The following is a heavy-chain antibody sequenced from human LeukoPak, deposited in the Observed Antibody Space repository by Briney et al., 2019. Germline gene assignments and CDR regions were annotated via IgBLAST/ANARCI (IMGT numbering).Heavy chain of an antibody. J-gene: IGHJ6*03. V-gene: IGHV4-39*07. Sequence: PSETLSLTCTVSGGSISSSSYYWGWIRQPPGKGLEWIGSIYYSGSTYYNPSLKSRVTISVDTSKKQFSLKLSSVTAADTAVYYCARTGPNLPRDYYYYYMDVWGKGTTVTVSS. CDR1: GGSISSSSYY. CDR2: IYYSGST. D-gene: IGHD1-14*01. CDR3: ARTGPNLPRDYYYYYMDV.